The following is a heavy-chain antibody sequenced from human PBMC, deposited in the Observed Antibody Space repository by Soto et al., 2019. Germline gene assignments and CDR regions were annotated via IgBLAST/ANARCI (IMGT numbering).Heavy chain of an antibody. CDR1: GLTFSSSA. CDR3: ARTLYGDNVDY. D-gene: IGHD4-17*01. Sequence: SVKVSCKASGLTFSSSAVHWVRQARGHRLEWIGWIDVGSANANYAQMLQERVTISRDMSTSTAYVELSSLRPEDTAVYYCARTLYGDNVDYWGQGTLVTVSS. J-gene: IGHJ4*02. V-gene: IGHV1-58*01. CDR2: IDVGSANA.